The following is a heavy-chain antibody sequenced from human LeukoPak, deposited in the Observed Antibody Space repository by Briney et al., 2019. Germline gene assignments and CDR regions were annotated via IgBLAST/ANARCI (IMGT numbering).Heavy chain of an antibody. V-gene: IGHV3-7*01. CDR2: IKPDGSET. CDR1: GFPFKGYW. Sequence: GESLRLSCVASGFPFKGYWMTWVRQSPGKGLDWVANIKPDGSETNYLDSVKGRFTISRDNARDSLFLEMNNLRVDDTAVYYCARDGGELWPLDEWGQGILVTVSS. J-gene: IGHJ4*02. D-gene: IGHD3-10*01. CDR3: ARDGGELWPLDE.